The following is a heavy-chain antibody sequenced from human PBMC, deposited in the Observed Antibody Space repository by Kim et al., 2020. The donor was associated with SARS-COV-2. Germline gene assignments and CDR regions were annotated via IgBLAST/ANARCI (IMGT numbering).Heavy chain of an antibody. V-gene: IGHV3-30-3*01. CDR2: ISYDGSNK. CDR1: GFTFSSYA. J-gene: IGHJ6*02. CDR3: ASGEPHYYYYYGMDV. Sequence: GGSLRLSCAASGFTFSSYAMHWVRQAPGKGLEWVAVISYDGSNKYYADSVKGRFTISRDNSKNTLYLQMNSLRAEDTAVYYCASGEPHYYYYYGMDVWGPGPTVPVAS.